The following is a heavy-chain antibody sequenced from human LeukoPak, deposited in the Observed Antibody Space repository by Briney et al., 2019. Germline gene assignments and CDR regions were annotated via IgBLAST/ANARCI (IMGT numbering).Heavy chain of an antibody. CDR2: ISFDGDNE. V-gene: IGHV3-30-3*01. CDR1: GFTFSNYA. CDR3: AGEPSGNFGQLVSSAEYFQH. J-gene: IGHJ1*01. D-gene: IGHD5/OR15-5a*01. Sequence: GGSLRLSCATSGFTFSNYAIHWVRQAPCKGLEWVADISFDGDNEYYTDSVRGRFMIARDNSKNTVYLQMNSLTIEDTAVYYCAGEPSGNFGQLVSSAEYFQHWGQGTRVTVSS.